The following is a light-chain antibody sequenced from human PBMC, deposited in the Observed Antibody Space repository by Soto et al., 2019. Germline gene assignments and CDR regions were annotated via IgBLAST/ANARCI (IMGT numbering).Light chain of an antibody. V-gene: IGKV3-20*01. CDR3: HQYGGSPRT. J-gene: IGKJ1*01. CDR1: QSVSSSY. Sequence: ESVLTQSPGTLSLSPGERATLSCRASQSVSSSYLAWYQQKPGQAPRLLIYVASSRATGIPDRFSGSGSGTDFTLTISRLEPEDFAVYYCHQYGGSPRTLGQGTKVEIK. CDR2: VAS.